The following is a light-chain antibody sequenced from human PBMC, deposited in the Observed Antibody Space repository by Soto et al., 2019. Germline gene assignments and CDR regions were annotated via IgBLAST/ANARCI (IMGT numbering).Light chain of an antibody. Sequence: QSALTQPASVSGSPGQSITISCTGTSSDVGSYKYVSWYQQHPGKAPKLMIYEVSNRPSGVSNRFSGSKSGNTASLTISGLQAEDEAEYYCTSYTRSSTKVFGGGTKLTVL. J-gene: IGLJ3*02. CDR2: EVS. V-gene: IGLV2-14*01. CDR3: TSYTRSSTKV. CDR1: SSDVGSYKY.